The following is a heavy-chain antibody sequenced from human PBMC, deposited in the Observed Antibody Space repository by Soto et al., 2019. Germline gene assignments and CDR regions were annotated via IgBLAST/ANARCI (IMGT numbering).Heavy chain of an antibody. CDR1: GCTFSSYA. J-gene: IGHJ4*02. Sequence: GASVKVSCKASGCTFSSYAISGVRQAPGQGLEWMGGIIPIFGTATYAQKFQDRVTMTRDTSTSTVYRELISLRSEDTAVFYCARVFGTYYDILTGLWGGHFDYWGQGTQVTVS. D-gene: IGHD3-9*01. CDR2: IIPIFGTA. V-gene: IGHV1-69*05. CDR3: ARVFGTYYDILTGLWGGHFDY.